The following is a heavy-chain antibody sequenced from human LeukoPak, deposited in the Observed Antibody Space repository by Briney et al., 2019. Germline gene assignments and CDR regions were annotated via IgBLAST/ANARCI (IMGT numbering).Heavy chain of an antibody. CDR2: IYYSGST. Sequence: PSETLSLTCTVSGGSISSYYWSWIRQPPGKGLEWIGYIYYSGSTNYNPSLKSRVTISVDTSKNQFSLKLGSVTAADTAVYYCARFSGIYNWFDPWGQGTLVTVSS. D-gene: IGHD6-13*01. CDR3: ARFSGIYNWFDP. V-gene: IGHV4-59*01. J-gene: IGHJ5*02. CDR1: GGSISSYY.